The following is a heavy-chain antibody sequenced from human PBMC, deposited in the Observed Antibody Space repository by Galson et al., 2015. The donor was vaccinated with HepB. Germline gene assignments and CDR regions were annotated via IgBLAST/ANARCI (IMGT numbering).Heavy chain of an antibody. D-gene: IGHD2-15*01. CDR2: ISGSGGST. CDR1: GFTFSSYA. Sequence: SLRLSCAASGFTFSSYAMSWVRQAPGKGLEWVSAISGSGGSTYYADSVKGRFTISRDNSKNTLHLQMNSLRAEDTAVYYCEGVVVAASYYYYGTDVWGQGTTVTVSS. V-gene: IGHV3-23*01. J-gene: IGHJ6*02. CDR3: EGVVVAASYYYYGTDV.